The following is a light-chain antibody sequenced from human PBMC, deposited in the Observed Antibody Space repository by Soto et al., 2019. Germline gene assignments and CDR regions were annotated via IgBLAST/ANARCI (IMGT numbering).Light chain of an antibody. CDR1: QDISNY. V-gene: IGKV1-27*01. CDR3: QRYASAPRA. CDR2: AAS. Sequence: DFQMTQSPSSVSASVGDRVTITCRASQDISNYLAWYQQIPGNVPRLLINAASTLHSGVPSRFSGSGSGTDLTLTISSLQPEDVATYYCQRYASAPRAFGQGTKVEIK. J-gene: IGKJ1*01.